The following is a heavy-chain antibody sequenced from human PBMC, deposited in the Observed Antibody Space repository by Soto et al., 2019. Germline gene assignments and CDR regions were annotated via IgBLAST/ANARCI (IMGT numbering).Heavy chain of an antibody. V-gene: IGHV3-30*18. D-gene: IGHD4-4*01. Sequence: QVQLVESGGGVVQPGRSLRLSCAASGFTFSSYGMHWVRQAPGKGLEWVAVISYDGSNKYYADSVKGRFTISRDNSKNTLYRQMNSLRAEDTAVYYCANGQGDYSNYFDYWGQGTLVTVSS. CDR3: ANGQGDYSNYFDY. CDR2: ISYDGSNK. J-gene: IGHJ4*02. CDR1: GFTFSSYG.